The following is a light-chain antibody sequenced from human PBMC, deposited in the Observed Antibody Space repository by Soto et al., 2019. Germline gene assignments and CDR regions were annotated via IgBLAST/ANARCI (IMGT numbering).Light chain of an antibody. Sequence: DIQLTQSPSSLSASVGDRVSISCRASQSINNYLNWYQQKPGKAPKVLIFAASTLQSGVPSRFSGSGSGTDFTLTITSLQPEDFATYYCQQSYSRTFVQGTKVDI. V-gene: IGKV1-39*01. CDR2: AAS. J-gene: IGKJ1*01. CDR1: QSINNY. CDR3: QQSYSRT.